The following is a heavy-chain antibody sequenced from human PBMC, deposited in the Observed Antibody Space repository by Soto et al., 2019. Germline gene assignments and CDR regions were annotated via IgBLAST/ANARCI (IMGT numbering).Heavy chain of an antibody. CDR2: INPSGGT. Sequence: SETLSLTCAVSGGSVSTYYWAWIRQPPGKGLEWIGEINPSGGTNYNPSLKSRVTISVDTSKNQFSLKVTSVTAADTAVYWCARKSSMAVRGSFRSTNYGLDVWGQGTTVTVSS. V-gene: IGHV4-34*01. D-gene: IGHD6-6*01. J-gene: IGHJ6*02. CDR1: GGSVSTYY. CDR3: ARKSSMAVRGSFRSTNYGLDV.